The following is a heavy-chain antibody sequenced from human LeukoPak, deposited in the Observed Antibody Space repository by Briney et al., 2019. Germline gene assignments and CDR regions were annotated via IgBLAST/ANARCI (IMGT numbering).Heavy chain of an antibody. Sequence: TGGSLRLSCAASGFTFSSYAMHWVRQAPGKGLEWVAVISYDGSNKYYADSVKGRFTISRDNSKNTLYLQMNSLRAEDTAVYYCARDGRDDFWSGYPIYSLDYWGQGTLVTVSS. V-gene: IGHV3-30-3*01. CDR3: ARDGRDDFWSGYPIYSLDY. D-gene: IGHD3-3*01. CDR1: GFTFSSYA. CDR2: ISYDGSNK. J-gene: IGHJ4*02.